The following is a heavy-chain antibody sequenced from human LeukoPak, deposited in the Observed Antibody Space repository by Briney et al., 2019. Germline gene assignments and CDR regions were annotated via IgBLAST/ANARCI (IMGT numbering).Heavy chain of an antibody. V-gene: IGHV4-59*01. CDR2: IYYSGST. D-gene: IGHD3-22*01. CDR1: GGSISSYY. CDR3: AIGYDSSGYYSEYFQH. Sequence: SETLSLTCTVSGGSISSYYWSWIRQPPGKGLEWIGYIYYSGSTNYNPSLKSRVTILVDTSKNQFSLKLSSVTAADTAVYYCAIGYDSSGYYSEYFQHWGQGTLVTVSS. J-gene: IGHJ1*01.